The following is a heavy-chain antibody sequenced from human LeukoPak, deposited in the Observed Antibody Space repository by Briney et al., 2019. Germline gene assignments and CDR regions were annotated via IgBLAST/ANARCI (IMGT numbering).Heavy chain of an antibody. CDR1: GYTFTRYY. J-gene: IGHJ5*02. CDR3: ARGRDYYAVSGYHNWFDA. V-gene: IGHV1-46*01. Sequence: ASVKVSCKASGYTFTRYYMHWVRQAPGQRLEWMGIISPSGETTSYAQKFQGRVTMTRDTSTRTVYLDLSSLRSEDTAVYYCARGRDYYAVSGYHNWFDAWGQGTLVTVSS. CDR2: ISPSGETT. D-gene: IGHD3-22*01.